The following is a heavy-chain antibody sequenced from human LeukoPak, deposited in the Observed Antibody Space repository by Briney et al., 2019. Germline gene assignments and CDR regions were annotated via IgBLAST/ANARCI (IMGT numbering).Heavy chain of an antibody. V-gene: IGHV1-3*01. Sequence: ASVKVSCKASGYTFTSYAMHWVRQAPRQRLEWMGWINAGNGNTKYSQKFQGRVTITRDTSASTAYMKLSSLRSEDTAVYYCARDAIAAAGTILNWFDPWGQGTLVTVSS. CDR2: INAGNGNT. J-gene: IGHJ5*02. CDR1: GYTFTSYA. D-gene: IGHD6-13*01. CDR3: ARDAIAAAGTILNWFDP.